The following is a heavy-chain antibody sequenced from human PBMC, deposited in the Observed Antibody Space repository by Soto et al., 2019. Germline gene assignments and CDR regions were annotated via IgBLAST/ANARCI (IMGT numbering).Heavy chain of an antibody. CDR3: ARGAAANTYDLDY. CDR2: INPNSGGT. CDR1: GYTFTGYY. V-gene: IGHV1-2*02. J-gene: IGHJ4*02. D-gene: IGHD1-26*01. Sequence: QVQLVQSGAEVKKPGASVKVSCKASGYTFTGYYMHWVRQAPGQGLEWMGWINPNSGGTNYAQKFQGRVTMIRDTSISKSYMELSRLRYDDTAEYYCARGAAANTYDLDYWGQGTLVTVSS.